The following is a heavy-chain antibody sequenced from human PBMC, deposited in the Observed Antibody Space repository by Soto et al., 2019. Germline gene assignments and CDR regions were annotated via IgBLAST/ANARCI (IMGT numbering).Heavy chain of an antibody. V-gene: IGHV1-8*01. CDR1: GYTFTSYD. J-gene: IGHJ4*02. CDR2: MNPNSDNT. Sequence: QVQLVQSGAEVKKPGASVKVSCKASGYTFTSYDINWVRQATGQGLEWMGWMNPNSDNTGYAQKFQGRLTMTRNTSIMTAYMVLSVLVSRVPAVYCFARERGGGYCDNWGQGIMVTVSS. CDR3: ARERGGGYCDN. D-gene: IGHD6-13*01.